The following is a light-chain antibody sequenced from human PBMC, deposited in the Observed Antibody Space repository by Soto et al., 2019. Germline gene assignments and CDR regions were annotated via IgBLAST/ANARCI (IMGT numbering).Light chain of an antibody. CDR1: PGISSW. CDR3: QQANSLPPLP. CDR2: AAS. V-gene: IGKV1D-12*01. Sequence: DIQMTQSPSSVSASAGDRVTITCRASPGISSWLAWYQQKPGKAPKLLIYAASSLQSGVPSRLSGSGSGTDFTLTISILQPEDFATYYCQQANSLPPLPFGGGTKVEIK. J-gene: IGKJ4*01.